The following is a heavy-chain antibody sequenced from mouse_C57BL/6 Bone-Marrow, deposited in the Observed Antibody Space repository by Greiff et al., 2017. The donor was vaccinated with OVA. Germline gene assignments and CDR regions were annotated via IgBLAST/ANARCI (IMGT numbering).Heavy chain of an antibody. CDR2: IHPNSGST. D-gene: IGHD1-1*01. V-gene: IGHV1-64*01. Sequence: QVQLKQTGAELVKPGASVKLSCKASGYTFTSYWMHWVKQRPGQGLEWIGMIHPNSGSTNYNEKFKSKATLTVDKSSSTAYMQLSSLTSEDSAVYYCARSITTVPRYFDVWGTGTTVTVSS. J-gene: IGHJ1*03. CDR1: GYTFTSYW. CDR3: ARSITTVPRYFDV.